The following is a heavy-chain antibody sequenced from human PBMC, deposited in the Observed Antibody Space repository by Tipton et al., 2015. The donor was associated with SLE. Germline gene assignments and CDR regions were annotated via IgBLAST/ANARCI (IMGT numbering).Heavy chain of an antibody. CDR3: ARPSLGIPLPYFDY. V-gene: IGHV3-30-3*01. CDR1: GFTFSSYA. D-gene: IGHD5-18*01. CDR2: ISYDGSNK. J-gene: IGHJ4*02. Sequence: SLRLSCAASGFTFSSYAMHWVRQAPGKGLEWVAVISYDGSNKYYADSVKGRFTISRDNSKNTLYLQMNSLRAEDTAVYYCARPSLGIPLPYFDYWGQGTLVTVSS.